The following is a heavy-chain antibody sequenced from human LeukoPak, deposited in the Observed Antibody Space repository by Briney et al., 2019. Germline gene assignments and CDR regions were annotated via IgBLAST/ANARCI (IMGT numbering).Heavy chain of an antibody. V-gene: IGHV1-18*04. D-gene: IGHD3-9*01. CDR1: GYTFTSYY. J-gene: IGHJ5*02. CDR3: ARVCRYFDWLLSYNWFDP. CDR2: ISAYNGNT. Sequence: ASVKVSCKASGYTFTSYYIHWVRQAPGQGLEWMGWISAYNGNTNYAQKLQGRVTMTTDTSTSTAYMELRSLRSDDTAVYYCARVCRYFDWLLSYNWFDPWGQGTLVTVSS.